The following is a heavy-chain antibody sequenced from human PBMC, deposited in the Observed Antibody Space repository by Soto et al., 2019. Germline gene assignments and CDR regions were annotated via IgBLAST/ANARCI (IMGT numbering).Heavy chain of an antibody. CDR2: ISSSSSYI. D-gene: IGHD5-12*01. CDR3: ARTPDIVATIHAFDI. V-gene: IGHV3-21*01. J-gene: IGHJ3*02. CDR1: GFTFSSYS. Sequence: GGSLRLSCAASGFTFSSYSMNWVRQAPGKGLEWVSSISSSSSYIYYADSVKGRFTISRDNAKNSLYLQMNSLRAEDTAVYYCARTPDIVATIHAFDIWGQGTMVTVSS.